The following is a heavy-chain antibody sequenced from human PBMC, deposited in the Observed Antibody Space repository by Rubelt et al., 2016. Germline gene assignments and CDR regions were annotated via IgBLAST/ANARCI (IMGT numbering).Heavy chain of an antibody. Sequence: QVQLRESGPGLVKPSGTLSLTCTVSDDSINSDSFYWGWVRRPPGKGLEWIGTIYWRGTTYYNPSLESRAAISVDTSKKHFALMLNSVTAAGMGVYYCARLLIVLATGVYYVDVWGKGTTVTVSS. CDR1: DDSINSDSFY. CDR3: ARLLIVLATGVYYVDV. V-gene: IGHV4-39*01. J-gene: IGHJ6*03. D-gene: IGHD1-26*01. CDR2: IYWRGTT.